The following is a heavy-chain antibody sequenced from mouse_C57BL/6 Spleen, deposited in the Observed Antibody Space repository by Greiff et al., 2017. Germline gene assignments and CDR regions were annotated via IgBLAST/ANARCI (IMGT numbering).Heavy chain of an antibody. Sequence: QVQLQQPGTELVKPGASVKLSCKASGYTFTSYWMHWVKQRPGQGLEWIGNINPSNGGTNYNEKFKSKAPLTVDKSSSTAYMQLSSLPSEDSAVYYCARSWYYGSSYVYWGQGTTLTVSS. V-gene: IGHV1-53*01. CDR3: ARSWYYGSSYVY. J-gene: IGHJ2*01. CDR2: INPSNGGT. D-gene: IGHD1-1*01. CDR1: GYTFTSYW.